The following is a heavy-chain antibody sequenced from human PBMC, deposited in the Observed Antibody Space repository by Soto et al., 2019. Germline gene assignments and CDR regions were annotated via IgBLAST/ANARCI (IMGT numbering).Heavy chain of an antibody. J-gene: IGHJ6*02. CDR1: GFTFSAFE. CDR3: ARESGGTGLDV. V-gene: IGHV3-48*03. D-gene: IGHD1-1*01. Sequence: EVQLVESGGGLVQPGGSLRLSRAASGFTFSAFEMNWVRQAPGKGLEWLSYIYNSGSTMTYADSVKGRFAISRDNAKNSLYLEMYSLRAEDTAVYYCARESGGTGLDVWGQGTTVTVSS. CDR2: IYNSGSTM.